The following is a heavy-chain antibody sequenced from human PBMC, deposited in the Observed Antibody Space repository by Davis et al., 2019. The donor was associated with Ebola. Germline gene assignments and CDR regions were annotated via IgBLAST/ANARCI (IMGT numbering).Heavy chain of an antibody. CDR1: GYSFTSYW. Sequence: KVSCKGSGYSFTSYWISWVRQLPGKGLEWMGRIDPSDSYTNYSTSFQGHVTTSADKSISTAYLQWSSLKASDTAMYYCSTTPYYYYGMDVWCQGTTVTVSS. CDR3: STTPYYYYGMDV. V-gene: IGHV5-10-1*01. J-gene: IGHJ6*02. CDR2: IDPSDSYT.